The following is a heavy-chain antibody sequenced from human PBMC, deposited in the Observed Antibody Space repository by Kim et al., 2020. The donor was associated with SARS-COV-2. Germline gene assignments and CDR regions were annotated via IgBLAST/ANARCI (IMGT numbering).Heavy chain of an antibody. Sequence: YADPVKGRFTISRDDSTNTLYLQMNSLRNEDTAVYYCATPPAYSPSFWFDYWGQGTLVTVSS. V-gene: IGHV3-30*01. J-gene: IGHJ4*02. D-gene: IGHD2-2*01. CDR3: ATPPAYSPSFWFDY.